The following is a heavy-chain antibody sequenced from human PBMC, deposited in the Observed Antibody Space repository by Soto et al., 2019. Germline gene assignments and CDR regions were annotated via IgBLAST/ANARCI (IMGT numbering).Heavy chain of an antibody. Sequence: PGVSLRGSCAASGWTFTGYSMNWVRQAPGKGLEWVSSISSTTNYIYYADSMKGRFTVSRDNAKNSVYLEMNSLSAEDTAVYYCARESEDLTSNVDYWGQGTLVTLSS. V-gene: IGHV3-21*01. CDR3: ARESEDLTSNVDY. J-gene: IGHJ4*02. CDR2: ISSTTNYI. CDR1: GWTFTGYS.